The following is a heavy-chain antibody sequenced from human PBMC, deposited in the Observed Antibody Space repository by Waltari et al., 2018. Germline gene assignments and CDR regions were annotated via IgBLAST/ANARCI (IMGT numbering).Heavy chain of an antibody. CDR1: GGSISSGSYY. J-gene: IGHJ5*02. V-gene: IGHV4-61*02. CDR3: ARGGQQLTRKWFDP. Sequence: QVQLQESGPGLVKPSQTLSLTCTVSGGSISSGSYYWSWIRQPAGKGLEWIGRIYTSGRTNYNPSLKIRVTISVDTSKNQFSLKLSSVTAADTAVYYCARGGQQLTRKWFDPWGQGTLVTVSS. CDR2: IYTSGRT. D-gene: IGHD6-13*01.